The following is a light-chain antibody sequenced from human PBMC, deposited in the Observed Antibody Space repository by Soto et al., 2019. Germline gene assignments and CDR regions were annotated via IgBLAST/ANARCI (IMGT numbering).Light chain of an antibody. CDR2: GAS. V-gene: IGKV3-15*01. CDR3: QQYNTWPLT. Sequence: ETVMTQSPATLSVSPGERATLSCRATESINQNLVWYQQKPGQAPRLLIHGASYRATGIPDRFSGRGSGTEFTLAISRLQSEDFAVYYCQQYNTWPLTFGGGTKVEIK. CDR1: ESINQN. J-gene: IGKJ4*01.